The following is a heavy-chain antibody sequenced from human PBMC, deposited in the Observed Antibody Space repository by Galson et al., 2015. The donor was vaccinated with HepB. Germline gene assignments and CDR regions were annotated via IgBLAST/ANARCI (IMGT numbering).Heavy chain of an antibody. CDR3: ARDLGRKTGTTDY. CDR1: GFTFSSNY. Sequence: SLRLSCAASGFTFSSNYMSWVRQAPGKGLEWVAVIWYDGSNKYYADSVKGRFTISRDNSKNTLYLQMNSLRAEDTAVYYCARDLGRKTGTTDYWGQGTLVTVSS. J-gene: IGHJ4*02. D-gene: IGHD1-7*01. V-gene: IGHV3-33*08. CDR2: IWYDGSNK.